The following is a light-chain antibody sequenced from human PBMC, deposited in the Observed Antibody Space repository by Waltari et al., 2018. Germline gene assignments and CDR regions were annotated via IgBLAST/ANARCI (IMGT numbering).Light chain of an antibody. CDR1: SSHIGAGYD. CDR3: QSYDSSLSGVI. V-gene: IGLV1-40*01. Sequence: SVLTQPPSVSGAPGQRITISCTGTSSHIGAGYDLHWYLQLPGTAPKLLILGNNNRPSGVPDRFSASKSDTSASLAITGLQAEDEADYYCQSYDSSLSGVIFGGGTKLTVL. CDR2: GNN. J-gene: IGLJ2*01.